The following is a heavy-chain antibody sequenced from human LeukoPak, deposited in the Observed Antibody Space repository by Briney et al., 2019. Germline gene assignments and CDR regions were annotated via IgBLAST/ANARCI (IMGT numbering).Heavy chain of an antibody. D-gene: IGHD4-17*01. CDR1: GGSIYSSSYY. CDR2: IYYSGST. J-gene: IGHJ4*02. V-gene: IGHV4-39*07. CDR3: ARGGDYPDY. Sequence: SETLSPTCTVSGGSIYSSSYYWGWIRQPPGKGLEWIGSIYYSGSTYYNPSLKSRVTISVDTSKNQFSLKLSSVTAADTAVYYCARGGDYPDYWGQGTLVTVSS.